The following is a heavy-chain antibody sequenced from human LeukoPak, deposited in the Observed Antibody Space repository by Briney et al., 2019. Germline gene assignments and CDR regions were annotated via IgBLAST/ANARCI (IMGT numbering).Heavy chain of an antibody. CDR3: ARDLHSGYCSSTSCPFDY. J-gene: IGHJ4*02. D-gene: IGHD2-2*01. V-gene: IGHV3-23*01. Sequence: GGSLRLSCAASGFTFSSYAMSWVRQAPGKGLEWISAISGSGGSTYYADSVKGRFTISRDNAKNSLYLQMNSLRAEDTAVYYCARDLHSGYCSSTSCPFDYWGQGTLVTASS. CDR1: GFTFSSYA. CDR2: ISGSGGST.